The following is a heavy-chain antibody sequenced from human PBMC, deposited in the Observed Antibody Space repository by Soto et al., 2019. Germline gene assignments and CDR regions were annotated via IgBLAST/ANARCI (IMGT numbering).Heavy chain of an antibody. V-gene: IGHV1-69*05. D-gene: IGHD2-2*01. Sequence: ASVKVSCKASGGTFSSYAISWVRQAPGQGLEWMGGIIPIFGTANYAQKFQGRVTITTDESTSTAYMELSSLRSEDTAVYYCAARTTSTRDGTGMDVWGQGTMVTVSS. CDR3: AARTTSTRDGTGMDV. J-gene: IGHJ6*02. CDR1: GGTFSSYA. CDR2: IIPIFGTA.